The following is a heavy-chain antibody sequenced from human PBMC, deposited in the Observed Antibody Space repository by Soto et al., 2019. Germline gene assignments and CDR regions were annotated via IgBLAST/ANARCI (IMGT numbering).Heavy chain of an antibody. CDR3: ARHRRSMAAAGTARGMDV. CDR1: GYSFTSYW. V-gene: IGHV5-10-1*01. Sequence: PGESLQISCKGSGYSFTSYWISWVRQMPGKGLEWMGRIDPSDSYTNHSPSFQGHVTISADKSISTAYLQWSSLKASDTAMYYCARHRRSMAAAGTARGMDVWGQGTTVTVSS. D-gene: IGHD6-13*01. CDR2: IDPSDSYT. J-gene: IGHJ6*02.